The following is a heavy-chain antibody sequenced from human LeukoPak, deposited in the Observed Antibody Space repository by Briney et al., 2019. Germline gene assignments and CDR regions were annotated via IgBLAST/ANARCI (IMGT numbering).Heavy chain of an antibody. J-gene: IGHJ4*02. CDR1: GYTFTSYY. CDR3: ARLASIAVMGFDY. Sequence: GASVKVSCKASGYTFTSYYIHWVRQAPGQGLEWMGIINPSGGSTSYAQKFQGRVTMTRDMSTSTVYMELSSLRSEDTAVYYCARLASIAVMGFDYWGQGTLVTVSS. D-gene: IGHD6-6*01. CDR2: INPSGGST. V-gene: IGHV1-46*01.